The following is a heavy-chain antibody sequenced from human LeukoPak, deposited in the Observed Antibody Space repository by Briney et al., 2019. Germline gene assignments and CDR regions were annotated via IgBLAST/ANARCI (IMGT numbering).Heavy chain of an antibody. CDR3: ARVDLRYGAIDP. CDR2: ISGSGGST. D-gene: IGHD4-17*01. J-gene: IGHJ5*02. Sequence: GGSLRLSCAASGFTFSSYAMSWVRQAPGKGLEWVSAISGSGGSTYYADSVKGRFTISRDNSKNTLYLQMNSLRAEDTAVYYCARVDLRYGAIDPWGQGTLVTVPS. CDR1: GFTFSSYA. V-gene: IGHV3-23*01.